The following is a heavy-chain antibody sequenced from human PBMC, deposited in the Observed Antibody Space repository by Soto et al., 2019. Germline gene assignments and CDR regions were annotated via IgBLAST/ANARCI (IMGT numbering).Heavy chain of an antibody. CDR3: ARGRSHEWELLVQYFDY. CDR1: GCSVSNSY. D-gene: IGHD1-26*01. Sequence: XETLSLTCTVAGCSVSNSYWGWIRQPPGKGLEWVAYVYYSGSTNYNPSLGSRVTISVDKSKNQFSLKMTSVTGADTAVYYCARGRSHEWELLVQYFDYWGQGTLATVSS. CDR2: VYYSGST. J-gene: IGHJ4*02. V-gene: IGHV4-59*02.